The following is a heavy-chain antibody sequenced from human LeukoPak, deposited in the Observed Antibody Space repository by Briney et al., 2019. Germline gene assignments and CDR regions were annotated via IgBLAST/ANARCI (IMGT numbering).Heavy chain of an antibody. D-gene: IGHD3-22*01. V-gene: IGHV3-30-3*02. CDR3: AKNPMIHDAFNL. CDR1: GFTFSRYA. Sequence: GRSLRLSCAASGFTFSRYAMHWVRQAPGKGLEWVAVISYDGSKKYYADSVKGRFTISRDNSKNTLYVQMNSLRAEDTAVYYCAKNPMIHDAFNLWGQGTMVTVSS. CDR2: ISYDGSKK. J-gene: IGHJ3*01.